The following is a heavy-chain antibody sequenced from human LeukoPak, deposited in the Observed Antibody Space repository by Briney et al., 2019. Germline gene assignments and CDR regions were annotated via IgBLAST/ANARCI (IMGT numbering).Heavy chain of an antibody. CDR3: ARDLKFGYSYGYLDY. D-gene: IGHD5-18*01. V-gene: IGHV3-11*01. J-gene: IGHJ4*02. Sequence: GGSLRFSCAASGFTFSDYYMSWIRQAPGKGLEWVAYINSSGSTIYYADSVKGRFTISRDNAKNSLYLQMNSLRAEDTAVYYCARDLKFGYSYGYLDYWGQGTLVTVSS. CDR2: INSSGSTI. CDR1: GFTFSDYY.